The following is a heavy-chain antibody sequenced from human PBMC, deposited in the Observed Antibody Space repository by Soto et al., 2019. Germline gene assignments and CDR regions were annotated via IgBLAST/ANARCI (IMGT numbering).Heavy chain of an antibody. V-gene: IGHV4-34*01. Sequence: QVQLQQWGAGLLKPSETLSLTCAVYGGSFSGYYWSWIRQPPGKGLEWIGEINHSGSTNYNPSLKSRVTISVDTSKNQFSLKLSSVTAADTAVYYCARGIAAAGPHGGYYGMDVWGQGTTVTVSS. D-gene: IGHD6-13*01. CDR1: GGSFSGYY. CDR2: INHSGST. CDR3: ARGIAAAGPHGGYYGMDV. J-gene: IGHJ6*02.